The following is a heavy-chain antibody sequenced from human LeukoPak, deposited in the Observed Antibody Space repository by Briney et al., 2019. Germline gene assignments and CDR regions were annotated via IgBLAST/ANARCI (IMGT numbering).Heavy chain of an antibody. Sequence: GASVKVSCKASGGTFSSYAISWVRQAPGQGLEWVGGIIPIFGTANYAQKFQGRVTITTDESTSTAYMELSSLRSEDTAVYYCARAGMRYNWNYSLDYWGQGTLVTVSS. CDR2: IIPIFGTA. V-gene: IGHV1-69*05. J-gene: IGHJ4*02. CDR1: GGTFSSYA. D-gene: IGHD1-7*01. CDR3: ARAGMRYNWNYSLDY.